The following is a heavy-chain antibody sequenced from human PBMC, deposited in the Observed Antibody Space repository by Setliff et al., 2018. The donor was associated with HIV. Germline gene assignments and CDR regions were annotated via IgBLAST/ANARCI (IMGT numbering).Heavy chain of an antibody. J-gene: IGHJ2*01. CDR2: IYTSGST. CDR1: RDSISSYY. CDR3: ARMITFGGVHWYFDL. Sequence: SETLSLTCTVSRDSISSYYWNWIRQPAGKGLEWIGHIYTSGSTNYNPSLKSRVAMSVDTSKNQFSLKLSSVTAADTAVYYCARMITFGGVHWYFDLWGRGTLVTVSS. D-gene: IGHD3-16*01. V-gene: IGHV4-4*07.